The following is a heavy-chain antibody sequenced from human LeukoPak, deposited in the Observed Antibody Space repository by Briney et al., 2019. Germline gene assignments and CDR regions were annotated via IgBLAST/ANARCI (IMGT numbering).Heavy chain of an antibody. D-gene: IGHD2-8*01. CDR1: GGTFSSYA. J-gene: IGHJ4*02. CDR2: INPNSGGT. CDR3: AVAPLYQRNLVDY. Sequence: ASVKVSCKASGGTFSSYAISWVRQAPGQGLEWMGWINPNSGGTNYAQKFQGRVTMTRDTSISTAYMELSRLRSDDTAVYYCAVAPLYQRNLVDYWGQGTLVTVSS. V-gene: IGHV1-2*02.